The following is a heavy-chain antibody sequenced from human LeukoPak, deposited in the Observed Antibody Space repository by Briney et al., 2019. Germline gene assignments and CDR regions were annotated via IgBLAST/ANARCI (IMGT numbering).Heavy chain of an antibody. J-gene: IGHJ4*02. CDR3: ARDLEWELSTYYFDY. D-gene: IGHD1-26*01. CDR1: GFTFSSYS. Sequence: GGSLRLSXAASGFTFSSYSMNWVRQAPGKGLEWVSSISSSSSYIYYADSVKGRFTISRDNAKNSLYLQMNSLRAEDTAVYYCARDLEWELSTYYFDYWGQGTLVTVSS. CDR2: ISSSSSYI. V-gene: IGHV3-21*01.